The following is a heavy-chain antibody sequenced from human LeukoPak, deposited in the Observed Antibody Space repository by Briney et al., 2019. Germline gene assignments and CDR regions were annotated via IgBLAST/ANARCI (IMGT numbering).Heavy chain of an antibody. V-gene: IGHV3-49*04. D-gene: IGHD6-19*01. CDR2: ISGGTT. CDR3: SRGSGWLSVY. J-gene: IGHJ4*02. Sequence: ALGLSCAAPGFTFSSYSMKLVPPAPGEGLECIGFISGGTTEYAASVKGRFTISRDDSTSIAYLQMNSLTTEDTAVYYCSRGSGWLSVYWGQGTLVTVSS. CDR1: GFTFSSYS.